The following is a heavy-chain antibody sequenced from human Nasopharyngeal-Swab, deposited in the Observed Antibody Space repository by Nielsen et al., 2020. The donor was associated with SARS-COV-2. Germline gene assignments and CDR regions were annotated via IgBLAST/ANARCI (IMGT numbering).Heavy chain of an antibody. D-gene: IGHD2-15*01. CDR3: AKVVAAHYYYYGMDV. Sequence: WMRQPQGKGLEWVSGISWNSGSIGYADSVKGRFTISRDNAKNSLYLQMNSLRAEDTALYYCAKVVAAHYYYYGMDVWGQGTTVTVSS. CDR2: ISWNSGSI. V-gene: IGHV3-9*01. J-gene: IGHJ6*02.